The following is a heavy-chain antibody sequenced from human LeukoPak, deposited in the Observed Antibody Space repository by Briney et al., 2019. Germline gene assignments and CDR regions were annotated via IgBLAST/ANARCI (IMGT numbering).Heavy chain of an antibody. J-gene: IGHJ4*02. CDR2: IYANGNR. Sequence: GGSLRLSCAVSGFTVSNNFLSWVRQAPGKGLQWVTVIYANGNRYYADSVKGRFTISRDNSKNTLYLQMNSLRVEDTAVYYCAQARSSSAYGPLGVYWGQGALVIVSS. CDR1: GFTVSNNF. V-gene: IGHV3-53*01. CDR3: AQARSSSAYGPLGVY. D-gene: IGHD5-12*01.